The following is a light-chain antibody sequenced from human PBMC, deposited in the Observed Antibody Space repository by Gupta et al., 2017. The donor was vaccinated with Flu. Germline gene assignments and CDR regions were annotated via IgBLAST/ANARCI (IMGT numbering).Light chain of an antibody. CDR3: QQYTSYSLT. CDR1: QSISSW. CDR2: AAS. Sequence: PSALSASVGDRVTITCLVSQSISSWLAWYQQKPGKPPKLLIYAASIFENGVPSRFSGSGSGTEFTLTISSLQPDDFATYYCQQYTSYSLTFGQGTKVEIK. V-gene: IGKV1-5*03. J-gene: IGKJ1*01.